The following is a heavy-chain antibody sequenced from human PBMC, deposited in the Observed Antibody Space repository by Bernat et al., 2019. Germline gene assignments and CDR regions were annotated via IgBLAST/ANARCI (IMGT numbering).Heavy chain of an antibody. CDR3: GRGPLKMAAGNW. J-gene: IGHJ4*02. V-gene: IGHV3-7*01. Sequence: EVQLVESGGGLVQPGGSLRLSCAASGFTFSNYWMGWVRQAPGKGLEWVAQIKGDGTDKSYVHAGEGRFTISRDNAKNSVYLEMNSLRAEDTAVYYCGRGPLKMAAGNWWGQGTLVIVSS. CDR2: IKGDGTDK. D-gene: IGHD6-13*01. CDR1: GFTFSNYW.